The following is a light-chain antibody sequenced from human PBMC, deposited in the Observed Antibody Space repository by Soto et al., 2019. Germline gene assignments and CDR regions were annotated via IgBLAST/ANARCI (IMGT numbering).Light chain of an antibody. CDR1: SSDVGGYNY. CDR3: SSYVGTNSYV. J-gene: IGLJ1*01. V-gene: IGLV2-8*01. Sequence: QSVLTQPPSASGSPGQSVTISCTGTSSDVGGYNYVSWYQHHPGKAPKLIIYEVYKRPSGVPDRFSGSKSGNTAALTVSGLQAEDEAHYYCSSYVGTNSYVFGTGTKVTVL. CDR2: EVY.